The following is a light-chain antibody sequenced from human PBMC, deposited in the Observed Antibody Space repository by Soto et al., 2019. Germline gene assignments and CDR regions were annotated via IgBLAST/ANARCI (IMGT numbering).Light chain of an antibody. CDR3: SSYTSSSTLI. CDR1: SSDVGGYNY. CDR2: DVS. Sequence: QSALTQPASVSGSPGQSIAISCTGTSSDVGGYNYVAWYQQYPGKAPKLMIFDVSNRPSGVSSRFSGSKSGNTASLTISGLQAEDEADYYCSSYTSSSTLIFGGGTKVTV. J-gene: IGLJ2*01. V-gene: IGLV2-14*01.